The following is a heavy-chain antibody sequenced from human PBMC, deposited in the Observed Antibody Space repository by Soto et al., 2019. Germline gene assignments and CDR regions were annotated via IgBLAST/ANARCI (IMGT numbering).Heavy chain of an antibody. V-gene: IGHV3-21*01. Sequence: PGGSLRLSCAASGFTLSSYSMNWVRQAPGKGLEWVSSISSSSSYIYYADSVKGRFTISRDNAKNSLYLQMNSLRAEDTAVYYCARDVVLPAAKNYYYYYGMDAWGQGTTVTVSS. CDR1: GFTLSSYS. CDR3: ARDVVLPAAKNYYYYYGMDA. CDR2: ISSSSSYI. J-gene: IGHJ6*02. D-gene: IGHD2-2*01.